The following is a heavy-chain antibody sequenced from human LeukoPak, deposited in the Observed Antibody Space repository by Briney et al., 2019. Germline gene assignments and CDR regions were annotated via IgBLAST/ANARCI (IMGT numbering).Heavy chain of an antibody. CDR1: GFGFSDSY. D-gene: IGHD2-8*01. J-gene: IGHJ4*01. CDR2: ISGSGSDI. CDR3: STDPRLLIY. V-gene: IGHV3-11*01. Sequence: AGGSLRLSCVVSGFGFSDSYMTWIRQTPGKGLEWLAYISGSGSDICYADSVKGRFTISRDNAKNSLYLQMNSLRPDDTALYYCSTDPRLLIYWGHGTLVTVSS.